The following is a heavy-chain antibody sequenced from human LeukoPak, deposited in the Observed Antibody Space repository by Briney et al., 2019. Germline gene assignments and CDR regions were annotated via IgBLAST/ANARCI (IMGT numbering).Heavy chain of an antibody. J-gene: IGHJ5*02. D-gene: IGHD3-10*01. CDR3: SRDLLMYYSGSGEST. CDR2: INPHSGAT. Sequence: ASVKVSCKASGYTFTGYYIHWVRQAPGQGPEWMGWINPHSGATNYAQNFQGRVTMTRDTSISTAYMELSSLTSDDTAMYYCSRDLLMYYSGSGESTWGRGTQVTVSS. V-gene: IGHV1-2*02. CDR1: GYTFTGYY.